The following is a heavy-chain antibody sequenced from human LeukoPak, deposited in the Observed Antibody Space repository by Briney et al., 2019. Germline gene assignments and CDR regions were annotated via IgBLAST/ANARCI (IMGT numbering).Heavy chain of an antibody. CDR3: ASLFLCYGCSRSSDAINI. V-gene: IGHV3-11*04. D-gene: IGHD6-6*01. J-gene: IGHJ3*02. CDR1: GSTFSDYY. Sequence: GGSLRFSCTASGSTFSDYYMSWIRQAPGKGLEWVSYISSSGSTIYYADSVKGRFTISRDNAKNTLYLQMNSLKAEDTAVYYCASLFLCYGCSRSSDAINIWGQGTMVTVSS. CDR2: ISSSGSTI.